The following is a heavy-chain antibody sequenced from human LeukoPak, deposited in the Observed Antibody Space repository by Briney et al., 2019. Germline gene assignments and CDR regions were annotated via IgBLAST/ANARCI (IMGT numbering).Heavy chain of an antibody. CDR1: GGSIGSIDYY. J-gene: IGHJ4*02. V-gene: IGHV4-39*01. Sequence: PSEALSLTCTVSGGSIGSIDYYRAYIRQPPGKGLEWIGTVYYTGSTYFNPSLKSRVTISLDTSENQFSLKLSSVTAADTAVYYCARLLFHYGSFDYWGQGTLVTVSS. CDR2: VYYTGST. D-gene: IGHD3-10*01. CDR3: ARLLFHYGSFDY.